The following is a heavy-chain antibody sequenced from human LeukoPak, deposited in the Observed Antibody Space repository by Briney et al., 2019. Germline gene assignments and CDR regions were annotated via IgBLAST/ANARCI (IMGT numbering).Heavy chain of an antibody. J-gene: IGHJ3*02. D-gene: IGHD6-13*01. CDR3: ARVKKQQLVRGPDAFDI. V-gene: IGHV1-69*05. CDR2: IIPIFGTA. CDR1: GGTFSSYA. Sequence: SVKVSCKASGGTFSSYAISWVRQAPGQGLEWMGGIIPIFGTANYAQKFQGRVTITTDESTSTAYMELSSLRSEDTAVYYCARVKKQQLVRGPDAFDIWGQGTMVTVSS.